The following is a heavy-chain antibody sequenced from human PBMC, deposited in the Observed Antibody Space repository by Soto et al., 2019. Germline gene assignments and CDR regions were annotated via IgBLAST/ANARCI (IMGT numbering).Heavy chain of an antibody. CDR2: INHSGST. CDR3: ARGGPGTPDWFDP. Sequence: SETLSLTCAVYGGSFSGYYWSWIRQPPGKGLEWIGEINHSGSTNYNPSLKSRVTISVATSKNQFSLKLSSVTAADTAVYYCARGGPGTPDWFDPWGQGTLVTVSS. V-gene: IGHV4-34*01. CDR1: GGSFSGYY. D-gene: IGHD1-1*01. J-gene: IGHJ5*02.